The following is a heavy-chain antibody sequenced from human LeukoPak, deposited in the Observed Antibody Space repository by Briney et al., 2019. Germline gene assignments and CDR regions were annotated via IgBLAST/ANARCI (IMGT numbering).Heavy chain of an antibody. CDR1: GYSISSGYY. Sequence: PSETLSLTCTVSGYSISSGYYWGWIRQPPGKGLEWIGYIYYSGSTNYNPSLKSRVTISVDTSKNQFSLKLSSVTAADTAVYYCARTERSTMVRGVSNNWFDPWGQGTLVTVSS. V-gene: IGHV4-38-2*02. J-gene: IGHJ5*02. CDR3: ARTERSTMVRGVSNNWFDP. D-gene: IGHD3-10*01. CDR2: IYYSGST.